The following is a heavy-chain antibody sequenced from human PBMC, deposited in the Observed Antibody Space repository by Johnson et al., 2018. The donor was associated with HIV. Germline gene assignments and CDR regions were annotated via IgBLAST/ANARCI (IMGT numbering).Heavy chain of an antibody. Sequence: QLVESGGGVVQPGGSLRLSCAASGFTFSSYGIHWVRQAPGKGLEWVSFIRYDGSNKYYADSVKGRFTISRDNSKNTLYLQMNSLRGEDTAVYYCAKDLRNSGWSNGFDVWGQGTMVTVSS. CDR3: AKDLRNSGWSNGFDV. CDR2: IRYDGSNK. J-gene: IGHJ3*01. D-gene: IGHD6-19*01. CDR1: GFTFSSYG. V-gene: IGHV3-30*02.